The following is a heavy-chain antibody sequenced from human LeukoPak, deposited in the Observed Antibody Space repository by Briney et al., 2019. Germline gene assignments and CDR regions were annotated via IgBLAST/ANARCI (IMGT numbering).Heavy chain of an antibody. Sequence: PGGSLRLSCAASGFTFSSYAMHWVRQAPGKGLEWVAVISYDGSNKYYADSVKGRFTISRDNSKSTLYLQMNSLRAEDTAVYYCCGSGSYYFDYWGQGTLVTASS. V-gene: IGHV3-30-3*01. CDR3: CGSGSYYFDY. CDR1: GFTFSSYA. D-gene: IGHD3-10*01. J-gene: IGHJ4*02. CDR2: ISYDGSNK.